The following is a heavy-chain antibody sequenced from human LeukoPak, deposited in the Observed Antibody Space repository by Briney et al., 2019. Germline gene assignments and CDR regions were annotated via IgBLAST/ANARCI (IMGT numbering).Heavy chain of an antibody. CDR1: GGSVSSGSYY. J-gene: IGHJ3*02. CDR3: ARSLRAYYGCNTGGAAFDI. D-gene: IGHD4-23*01. CDR2: IYYSGST. Sequence: SETLSLTCTVSGGSVSSGSYYWSWTRQPPGKGLEWIGYIYYSGSTNYNPSLKSRVTISVDTSKNRFSLKLSSVTAADTAVYYCARSLRAYYGCNTGGAAFDIWGQGTMVTVSS. V-gene: IGHV4-61*01.